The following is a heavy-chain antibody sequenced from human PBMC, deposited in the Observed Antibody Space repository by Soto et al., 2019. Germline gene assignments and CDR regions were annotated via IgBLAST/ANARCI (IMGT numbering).Heavy chain of an antibody. CDR2: IDPSDSQT. CDR1: GYSFAGYW. CDR3: ARQIYDSDTGPNFQYYFDS. D-gene: IGHD3-22*01. J-gene: IGHJ4*02. Sequence: GASLKISCKGSGYSFAGYWITWVRQKPGKGLEWMGRIDPSDSQTYYSPSVRGHVTISATKSITTVFLQWSSLRASDTAMYYCARQIYDSDTGPNFQYYFDSWGQGTPVTVSS. V-gene: IGHV5-10-1*01.